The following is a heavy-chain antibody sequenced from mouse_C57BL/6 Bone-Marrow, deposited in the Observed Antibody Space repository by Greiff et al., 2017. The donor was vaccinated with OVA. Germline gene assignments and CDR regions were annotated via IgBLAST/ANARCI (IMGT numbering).Heavy chain of an antibody. D-gene: IGHD1-1*01. CDR3: ARHRYGSSSSFAY. CDR2: ISSGGSYT. Sequence: EVQGVESGGDLVKPGGSLKLSCAASGFTFSSYGMSWVRQTPDKRLEWVATISSGGSYTYYPDSVKGRFTISRDNAKNTLYLQMSSLKSEDTAMYYCARHRYGSSSSFAYWGQGTLVTVSA. J-gene: IGHJ3*01. CDR1: GFTFSSYG. V-gene: IGHV5-6*01.